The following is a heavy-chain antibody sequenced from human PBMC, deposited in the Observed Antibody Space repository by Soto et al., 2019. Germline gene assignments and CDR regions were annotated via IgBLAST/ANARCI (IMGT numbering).Heavy chain of an antibody. V-gene: IGHV3-33*01. J-gene: IGHJ4*02. D-gene: IGHD2-8*02. CDR2: IWNDGSNK. Sequence: QVQLVESGGGVVQPGKSLRLSCEASGFDFSRSGMHWVRQAPGKGLEWVAVIWNDGSNKYYGDSVKGRFTISRDNSKSTLYLQMNSLRGEDTAVYYCARDYLMLYRYFDNWGQGTLVSVSS. CDR1: GFDFSRSG. CDR3: ARDYLMLYRYFDN.